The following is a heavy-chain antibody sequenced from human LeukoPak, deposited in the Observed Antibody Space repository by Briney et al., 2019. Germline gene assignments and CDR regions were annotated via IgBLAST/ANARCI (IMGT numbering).Heavy chain of an antibody. CDR2: VNPTSGDT. CDR3: ARGRSWVLWELPGS. Sequence: ASVKVSCKASGYIFTDYYMHWVRQAPGQGLEWMGWVNPTSGDTEFAQKFQGRVTMTRDPSISTAYMELNRLRSDDTAVYYCARGRSWVLWELPGSWGQGTLVTVSS. CDR1: GYIFTDYY. J-gene: IGHJ4*02. D-gene: IGHD1-26*01. V-gene: IGHV1-2*02.